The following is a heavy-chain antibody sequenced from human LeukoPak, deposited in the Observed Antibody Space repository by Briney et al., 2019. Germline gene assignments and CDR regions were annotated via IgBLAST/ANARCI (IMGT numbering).Heavy chain of an antibody. CDR2: INPSGGST. V-gene: IGHV1-46*01. CDR1: GYTFTSYY. CDR3: ARVGHFYGSGSYPAYFDY. Sequence: ASAKVSCKASGYTFTSYYMHWVRQDPGQGLEWMGIINPSGGSTSYAQKFQGRVTMTRDTSTSTVYMELSSLRSEDTAVYYCARVGHFYGSGSYPAYFDYWGQGTLVTVSS. J-gene: IGHJ4*02. D-gene: IGHD3-10*01.